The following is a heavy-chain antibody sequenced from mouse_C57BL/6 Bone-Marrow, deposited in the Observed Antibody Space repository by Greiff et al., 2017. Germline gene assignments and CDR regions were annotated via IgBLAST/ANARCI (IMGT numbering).Heavy chain of an antibody. J-gene: IGHJ1*03. CDR3: ARPSFYWYFDV. D-gene: IGHD6-1*01. Sequence: VQLQQSGAELVRPGTSVKVSCKASGYAFTNYLIEWVKQRPGQGLEWIGVINTGSGGTNYTEKFKGKATLTADKSSSTAYMQLSSLTSEDSAVYFCARPSFYWYFDVWGTGTTVTVSS. CDR2: INTGSGGT. CDR1: GYAFTNYL. V-gene: IGHV1-54*01.